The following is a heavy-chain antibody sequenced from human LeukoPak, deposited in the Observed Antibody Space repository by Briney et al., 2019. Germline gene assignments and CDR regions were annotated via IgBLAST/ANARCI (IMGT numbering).Heavy chain of an antibody. J-gene: IGHJ3*02. CDR2: IKQDGSEK. V-gene: IGHV3-7*03. Sequence: GGSLRLSCAASGFTFSSYWMSWVRLAPGKGLEWVANIKQDGSEKYYVDSVKGRFTISRDNAKNSLYLQMNSLRAEDTAVYYCAREGSGSCGTNAFDIWGQGTMVTVSS. CDR3: AREGSGSCGTNAFDI. CDR1: GFTFSSYW. D-gene: IGHD1-26*01.